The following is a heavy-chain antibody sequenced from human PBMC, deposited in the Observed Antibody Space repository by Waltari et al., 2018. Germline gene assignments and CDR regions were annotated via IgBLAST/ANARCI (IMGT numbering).Heavy chain of an antibody. V-gene: IGHV3-21*01. D-gene: IGHD4-17*01. CDR2: ISSSSSYI. J-gene: IGHJ4*02. CDR3: ARGSGGDYDFDY. CDR1: GFTFSSYS. Sequence: EVQLVESGGGLVKPGGSLRLSCAASGFTFSSYSMNWVRQAPGKGLEWVSSISSSSSYIYYADSGKGRFTISRDNAKNSLYLQMNSLRAEDTAVYYCARGSGGDYDFDYWGQGTLVTVSS.